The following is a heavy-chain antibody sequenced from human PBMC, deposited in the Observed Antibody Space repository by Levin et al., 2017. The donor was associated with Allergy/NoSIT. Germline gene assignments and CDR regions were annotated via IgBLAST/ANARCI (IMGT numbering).Heavy chain of an antibody. Sequence: GGSLRLSCAASGFTFSSYAMHWVRQAPGKGLEWVAVISYDGSNKYYADSVKGRFTISRDNSKNTLYLQMNSLRAEDTAVYYCAREPAAGTSEGYYYYGMDGWGQGTTVTVSS. D-gene: IGHD6-13*01. CDR1: GFTFSSYA. CDR3: AREPAAGTSEGYYYYGMDG. CDR2: ISYDGSNK. J-gene: IGHJ6*02. V-gene: IGHV3-30*04.